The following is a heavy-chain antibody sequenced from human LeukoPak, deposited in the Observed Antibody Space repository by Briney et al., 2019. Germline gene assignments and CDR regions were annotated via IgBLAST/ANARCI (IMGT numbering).Heavy chain of an antibody. J-gene: IGHJ4*02. D-gene: IGHD3-22*01. CDR2: ISYDGSNK. CDR3: AKGPHDSSGYHHDY. Sequence: GGSLRLSCAASGFTFSSYGMHWVRQAPGKGLEWVAVISYDGSNKYYADSVKGRFTISRDNSKNTLYLQMNSLRAEDTAVYYCAKGPHDSSGYHHDYWGQGTLVTVSS. CDR1: GFTFSSYG. V-gene: IGHV3-30*18.